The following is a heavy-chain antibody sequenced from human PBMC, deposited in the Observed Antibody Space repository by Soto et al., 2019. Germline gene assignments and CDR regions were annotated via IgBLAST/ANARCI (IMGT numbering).Heavy chain of an antibody. V-gene: IGHV3-30*18. Sequence: GGSLRLSCAASGFTFSSYGMHWVRQAPGKGLEWVAVISYDGSSTSYADSVKGRFTISRDSSKNTLYLQMNNVRAEDTAVYYCAKRNGSGQRGYWFGPWGQGTLVTVSS. D-gene: IGHD3-10*01. CDR3: AKRNGSGQRGYWFGP. J-gene: IGHJ5*02. CDR2: ISYDGSST. CDR1: GFTFSSYG.